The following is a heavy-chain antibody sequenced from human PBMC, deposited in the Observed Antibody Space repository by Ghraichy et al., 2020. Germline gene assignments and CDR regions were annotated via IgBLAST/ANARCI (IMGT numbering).Heavy chain of an antibody. V-gene: IGHV1-69*13. Sequence: SVKVSCKASGGTFSSYAISWVRQAPGQGLEWMGGIIPIFGTANYAQKFQGRVTITAVESTSTAYMELSSLRSEDTAMYDCASLVTIFGVVNPRSNWFDPWGQGTLVTVSS. D-gene: IGHD3-3*01. CDR1: GGTFSSYA. CDR3: ASLVTIFGVVNPRSNWFDP. J-gene: IGHJ5*02. CDR2: IIPIFGTA.